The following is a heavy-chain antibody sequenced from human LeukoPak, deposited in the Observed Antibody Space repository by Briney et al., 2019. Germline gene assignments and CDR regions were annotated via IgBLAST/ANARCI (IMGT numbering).Heavy chain of an antibody. CDR3: AKLPEKYSYGYFYFDY. CDR1: GYTFTSYY. J-gene: IGHJ4*02. CDR2: INPSGGST. Sequence: ASVKVSCKASGYTFTSYYMRWVRQAPGQGLEWMGIINPSGGSTSYAQKFQGRVTMTRDTSTSTVYMELSSLRSEDTAVYYCAKLPEKYSYGYFYFDYWGQGTLVTVSS. D-gene: IGHD5-18*01. V-gene: IGHV1-46*01.